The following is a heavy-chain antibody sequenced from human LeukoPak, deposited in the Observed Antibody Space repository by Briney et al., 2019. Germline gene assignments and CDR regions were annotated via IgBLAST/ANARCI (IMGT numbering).Heavy chain of an antibody. J-gene: IGHJ6*02. CDR3: ARAAMAYYYYYGMDV. Sequence: ASVKVSCKASGYTFTGYAMHWVRQAPGQRLEWMGWINAGNGNTKYSQKFQGRVTITRDTSASTAYMELSSLRSEDTAVYYCARAAMAYYYYYGMDVWAKGPRSPSP. D-gene: IGHD5-18*01. CDR2: INAGNGNT. V-gene: IGHV1-3*01. CDR1: GYTFTGYA.